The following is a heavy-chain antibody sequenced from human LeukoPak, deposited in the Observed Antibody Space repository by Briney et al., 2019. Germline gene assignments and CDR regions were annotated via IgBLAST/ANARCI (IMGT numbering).Heavy chain of an antibody. CDR3: AKENYGDATGGRFQH. Sequence: PGGTLRLSCAASGFTFSSYSMSWVRQAPGKGLEWVSIISDSGANTYYADSVRGRFTISRDNSKNTLYLQMNSLRAEDTAVYYCAKENYGDATGGRFQHWGQGTLVSVSS. CDR1: GFTFSSYS. V-gene: IGHV3-23*01. D-gene: IGHD4-17*01. CDR2: ISDSGANT. J-gene: IGHJ1*01.